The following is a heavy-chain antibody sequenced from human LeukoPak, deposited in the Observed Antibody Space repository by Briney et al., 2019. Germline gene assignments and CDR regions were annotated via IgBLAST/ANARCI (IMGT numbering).Heavy chain of an antibody. J-gene: IGHJ5*02. CDR2: IYYSGSP. CDR1: GGSISRNSYY. V-gene: IGHV4-39*01. CDR3: ARNRYYYGSGNYGVPNWFDP. Sequence: PSETLSLTCTVSGGSISRNSYYWGWIRRSPGKGLEWIGTIYYSGSPYYSPSLKSRVTISVDTSKNQFSLKLSSVTAADTAMYYCARNRYYYGSGNYGVPNWFDPWGQGTLVTVSS. D-gene: IGHD3-10*01.